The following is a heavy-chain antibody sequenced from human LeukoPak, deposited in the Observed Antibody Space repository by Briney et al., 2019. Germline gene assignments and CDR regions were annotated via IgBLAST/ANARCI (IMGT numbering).Heavy chain of an antibody. CDR2: IYHNGDT. CDR3: ARAGVVPAAINRAFDI. D-gene: IGHD2-2*02. Sequence: SETLSLTCIVSGGSIISGDYYWSWIRQPPGKGLEWIGYIYHNGDTYYNPSLKSRVSISVDTSRNQFSLKLSSVTAADTAVYYCARAGVVPAAINRAFDIWGQGPVVTVSS. CDR1: GGSIISGDYY. V-gene: IGHV4-30-4*08. J-gene: IGHJ3*02.